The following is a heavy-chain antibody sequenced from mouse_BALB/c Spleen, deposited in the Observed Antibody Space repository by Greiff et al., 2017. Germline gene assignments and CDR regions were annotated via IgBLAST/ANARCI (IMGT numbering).Heavy chain of an antibody. D-gene: IGHD6-1*01. CDR2: INPGSGGT. CDR1: GYAFTNYL. CDR3: AWGRKAMDY. V-gene: IGHV1-54*01. Sequence: VQLQQSGAELVRPGTSVKVSCKASGYAFTNYLIEWVKQRPGQGLEWIGVINPGSGGTNYNEKFKGKATLTADKSSSTAYMQLSSLTSDDSAVYFCAWGRKAMDYWGQGTSVTVSS. J-gene: IGHJ4*01.